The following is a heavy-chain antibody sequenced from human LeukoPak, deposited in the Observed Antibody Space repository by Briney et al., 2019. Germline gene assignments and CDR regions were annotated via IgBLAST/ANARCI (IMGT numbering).Heavy chain of an antibody. D-gene: IGHD6-6*01. J-gene: IGHJ5*02. CDR1: GYTLTELS. V-gene: IGHV1-24*01. CDR2: FDPEDGET. Sequence: ASVKVSCKVSGYTLTELSMHWVRQAPGKGLEWMGGFDPEDGETIYAQKFQGRVTMTEDTSTDTAYMELSSLRSEDTAVYYCATGEGSDSSSANWFDPWGQGTLVAVSS. CDR3: ATGEGSDSSSANWFDP.